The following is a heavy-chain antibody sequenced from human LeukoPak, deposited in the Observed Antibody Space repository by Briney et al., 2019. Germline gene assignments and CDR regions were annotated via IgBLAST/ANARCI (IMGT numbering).Heavy chain of an antibody. CDR2: INHSGST. CDR3: ARGLSNSRRTLLGLDF. D-gene: IGHD3-16*01. CDR1: GGSFSGYY. Sequence: SETLSLTCAVYGGSFSGYYWSWIRQPPGRGLEWIGEINHSGSTNYNPSLKSRVTISVDTSKNQFSLKLSSVTAADTAVYYCARGLSNSRRTLLGLDFWGQGTLVTVSS. V-gene: IGHV4-34*01. J-gene: IGHJ4*02.